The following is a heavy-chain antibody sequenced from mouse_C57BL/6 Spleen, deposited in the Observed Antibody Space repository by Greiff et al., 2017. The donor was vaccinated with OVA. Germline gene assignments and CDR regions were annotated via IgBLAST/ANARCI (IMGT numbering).Heavy chain of an antibody. CDR2: INPNNGGT. J-gene: IGHJ3*01. V-gene: IGHV1-26*01. Sequence: EVQLQQSGPELVKPGASVKISCKASGYTFTDYYMNWVKQSHGKSLEWIGDINPNNGGTSYNQKFKGKATLTVDKSSSTAYMELRSLTSEDSAVYYCAGPYDYEGFAYWGQGTLVTVSA. CDR3: AGPYDYEGFAY. CDR1: GYTFTDYY. D-gene: IGHD2-4*01.